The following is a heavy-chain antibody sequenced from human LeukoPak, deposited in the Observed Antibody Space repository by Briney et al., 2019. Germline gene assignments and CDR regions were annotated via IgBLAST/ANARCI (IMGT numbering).Heavy chain of an antibody. Sequence: GGSLRLSCAASGFTFSSYEMNWVRQAPGKGLEWVSGITGDAGRTYYADSVKGRFTISRDNSKNTLYLQMNSLRAEDTAIYYCAKDRAWGAFVYWGQGTLVTVSS. CDR1: GFTFSSYE. J-gene: IGHJ4*02. V-gene: IGHV3-23*01. CDR2: ITGDAGRT. D-gene: IGHD1-26*01. CDR3: AKDRAWGAFVY.